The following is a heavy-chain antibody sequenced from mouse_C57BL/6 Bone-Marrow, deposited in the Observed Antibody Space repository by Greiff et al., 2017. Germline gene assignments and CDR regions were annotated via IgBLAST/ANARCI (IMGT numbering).Heavy chain of an antibody. Sequence: VQLQQSGAELAKPGASVKLSCKASGYTFTSYWMHWVKQRPGQGLEWIGYINPSSGYTKYNQKFKDKATLTADKSSSTAYMQLSSLTYEDSAVYYCARQGLRDYYGSSPWFAYWGQGTLVTVSA. J-gene: IGHJ3*01. CDR2: INPSSGYT. V-gene: IGHV1-7*01. CDR1: GYTFTSYW. D-gene: IGHD1-1*01. CDR3: ARQGLRDYYGSSPWFAY.